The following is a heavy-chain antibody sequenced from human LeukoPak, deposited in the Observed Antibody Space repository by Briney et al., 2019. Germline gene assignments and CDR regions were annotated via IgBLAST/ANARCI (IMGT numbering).Heavy chain of an antibody. CDR3: ARAPQLTYCGGDCYIFDY. CDR1: GFTFSSYG. D-gene: IGHD2-21*02. CDR2: ISGSGGST. J-gene: IGHJ4*02. Sequence: PGGSLRLSCAASGFTFSSYGMSWVRQAPGKGLEWVSAISGSGGSTYYADSVKGRFTISRDNATNSLSLQMNSLRVEDTALYYCARAPQLTYCGGDCYIFDYWGQGTLVTVSS. V-gene: IGHV3-23*01.